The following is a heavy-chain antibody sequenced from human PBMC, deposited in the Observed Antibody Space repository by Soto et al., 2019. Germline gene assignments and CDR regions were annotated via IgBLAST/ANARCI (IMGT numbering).Heavy chain of an antibody. D-gene: IGHD6-19*01. CDR2: IYYSGST. Sequence: PSETLSLTCAVYGASLSSYYWSWIRQPPGKGLEWIGYIYYSGSTNYNPSLKSRVTISVDTSKNQFSLKLSSVTAADTAVYYCAREYSSGWYFDYWGQGTLVTVSS. J-gene: IGHJ4*02. CDR1: GASLSSYY. CDR3: AREYSSGWYFDY. V-gene: IGHV4-59*01.